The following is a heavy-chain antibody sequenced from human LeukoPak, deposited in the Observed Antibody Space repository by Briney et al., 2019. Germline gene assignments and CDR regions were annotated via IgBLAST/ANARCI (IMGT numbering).Heavy chain of an antibody. J-gene: IGHJ5*02. Sequence: ASVKVSCKASGYTFTTYGISWVRQAPGQGLEWMGWISAYNGNINYAQNLQGRVTMTTDTSTSTAYMELRSLRSDDTAVYYCARVSVPLVRGVIGYNWFDPWGQGTLVTVSS. CDR3: ARVSVPLVRGVIGYNWFDP. V-gene: IGHV1-18*01. D-gene: IGHD3-10*01. CDR1: GYTFTTYG. CDR2: ISAYNGNI.